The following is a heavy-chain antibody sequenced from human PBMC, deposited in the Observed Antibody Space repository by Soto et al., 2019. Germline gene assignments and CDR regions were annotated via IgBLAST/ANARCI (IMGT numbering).Heavy chain of an antibody. V-gene: IGHV4-39*01. CDR2: IYYSGST. Sequence: SETLSLTCTVSGGSISSSSYYWGWIRQPPGKGLEWIGSIYYSGSTYYNPSLKSRVTISVDTSKNQFPLKLSSVTAADTAVYYCARLRSNYYYYGMDVWGQGTTVTVSS. D-gene: IGHD3-3*01. J-gene: IGHJ6*02. CDR3: ARLRSNYYYYGMDV. CDR1: GGSISSSSYY.